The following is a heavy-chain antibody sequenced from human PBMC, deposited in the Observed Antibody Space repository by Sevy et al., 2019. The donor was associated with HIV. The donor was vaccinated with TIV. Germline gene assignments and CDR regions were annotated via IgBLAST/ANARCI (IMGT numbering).Heavy chain of an antibody. V-gene: IGHV3-33*08. CDR2: IWYDGSIK. J-gene: IGHJ3*02. CDR3: ASEHNWDDAFDI. D-gene: IGHD1-1*01. CDR1: GFTFNMYG. Sequence: GGSLRLSCAASGFTFNMYGMHWVRQAPGKGLEWVGQIWYDGSIKKYADSVKGRFTISRDNYKSTLYLQMNSLRGEDTAVYFCASEHNWDDAFDIWGQGTMVTVSS.